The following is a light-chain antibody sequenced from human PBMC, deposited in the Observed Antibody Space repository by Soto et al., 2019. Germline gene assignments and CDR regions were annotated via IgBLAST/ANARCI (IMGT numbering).Light chain of an antibody. J-gene: IGKJ4*01. V-gene: IGKV3-20*01. CDR3: QPYNNWPLT. CDR2: GAS. CDR1: QSVSSSY. Sequence: EIVLTQSPGTLSLSPGERATLSCRASQSVSSSYLAWYQQKVGQAPRLLIYGASSRATGIPDGFSGSRSGPEFTLTINSLQSEDFAIYYCQPYNNWPLTFGGGTKVDIK.